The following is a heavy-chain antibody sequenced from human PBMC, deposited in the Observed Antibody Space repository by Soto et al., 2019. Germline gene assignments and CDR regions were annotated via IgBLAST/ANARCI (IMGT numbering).Heavy chain of an antibody. V-gene: IGHV3-23*01. CDR3: LKRAAARLGGYYYMDV. CDR2: ISGSGGST. Sequence: GGSLRLSCAASGFTFSSYAMSWVRQAPGKGLEWVSAISGSGGSTYYADSVKGRFTISRDNSKNTQYLQMNSLRAEDTAVYNCLKRAAARLGGYYYMDVWGKGTTVTVSS. D-gene: IGHD6-6*01. J-gene: IGHJ6*03. CDR1: GFTFSSYA.